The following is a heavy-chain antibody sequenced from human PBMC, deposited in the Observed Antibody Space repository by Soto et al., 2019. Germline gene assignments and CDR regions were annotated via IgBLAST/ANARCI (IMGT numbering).Heavy chain of an antibody. CDR1: GYTFTSYD. Sequence: QVQLVQSGAEVKKPGASVKVSCKASGYTFTSYDINWVRQATGQGLEWMGWMNPNSGNTGYAQKFQGRVTMTRNTSISTAYMELSSLRSDDTAVYYCARTRGYSCSWYYYYYYMDVWGKGTTVTVSS. V-gene: IGHV1-8*01. CDR2: MNPNSGNT. CDR3: ARTRGYSCSWYYYYYYMDV. D-gene: IGHD6-13*01. J-gene: IGHJ6*03.